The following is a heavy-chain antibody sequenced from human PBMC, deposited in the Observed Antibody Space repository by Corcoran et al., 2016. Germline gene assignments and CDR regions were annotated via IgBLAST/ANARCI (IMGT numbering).Heavy chain of an antibody. D-gene: IGHD5-12*01. J-gene: IGHJ4*02. Sequence: QVQLQESGPGLVKPSQTLSLTCTVSGGSISSGGYYWSWIRQHPGKGLEWIGYIYYSGSTYYNPSLKSRVTISVDTSKNQFSLKLSSVTAADTAVYYCARDRVDIVATSATEPYFDYWGQGTLVTVSS. V-gene: IGHV4-31*03. CDR1: GGSISSGGYY. CDR3: ARDRVDIVATSATEPYFDY. CDR2: IYYSGST.